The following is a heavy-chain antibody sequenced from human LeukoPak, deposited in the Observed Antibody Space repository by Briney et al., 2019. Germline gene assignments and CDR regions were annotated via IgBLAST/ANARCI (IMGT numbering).Heavy chain of an antibody. Sequence: SETLSLTCTVSGGSISSYYWSWIRQPPGKGLEWIGYINYSGSTNYNPSLKSRVAISVDTSKNQFSLKLSSVTAADTAVYYCARWYYDILTASRNFDYWGQGILVTVSS. V-gene: IGHV4-59*08. CDR1: GGSISSYY. CDR3: ARWYYDILTASRNFDY. CDR2: INYSGST. D-gene: IGHD3-9*01. J-gene: IGHJ4*02.